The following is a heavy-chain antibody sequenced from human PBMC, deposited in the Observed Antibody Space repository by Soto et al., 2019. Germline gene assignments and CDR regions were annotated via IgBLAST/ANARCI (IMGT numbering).Heavy chain of an antibody. CDR2: ISYDGHNK. D-gene: IGHD4-17*01. Sequence: QVQLVESGGGVVQPGGSLRLSCTASGFTFTTFGIHWVRQAPGKGLEWVALISYDGHNKYYSASVKGRVTISRDNYKNTLSLQMNSLRAEDTAVYYCAKDLQAYGDYNYYYYGMDVWGQGTTVSVSS. CDR1: GFTFTTFG. V-gene: IGHV3-30*18. CDR3: AKDLQAYGDYNYYYYGMDV. J-gene: IGHJ6*02.